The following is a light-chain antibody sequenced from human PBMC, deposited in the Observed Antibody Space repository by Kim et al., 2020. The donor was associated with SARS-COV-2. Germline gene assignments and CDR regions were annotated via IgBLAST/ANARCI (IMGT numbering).Light chain of an antibody. Sequence: RVTICCTGSSSNIGAGYDVHWYQQLPGTAPKLLIYGNSNRPSGVPDRFSGSKSGTSASLAITGLQAEDEADYYCQSYDSSLSGWVFGGGTQLTVL. V-gene: IGLV1-40*01. CDR1: SSNIGAGYD. CDR3: QSYDSSLSGWV. J-gene: IGLJ3*02. CDR2: GNS.